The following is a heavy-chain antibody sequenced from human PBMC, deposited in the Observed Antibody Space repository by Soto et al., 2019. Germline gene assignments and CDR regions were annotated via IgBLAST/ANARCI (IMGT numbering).Heavy chain of an antibody. CDR2: ISGYNGDT. D-gene: IGHD2-8*01. Sequence: GASVKVSCKASGYTFTRYGISWVRQAPGQGLEWMGWISGYNGDTKYAQKFQGRVTMTIDTSTTTAYMELRSLTSDDSAVYYCAKNGQPPYYYGMDVWGQGTTVTVSS. J-gene: IGHJ6*02. CDR3: AKNGQPPYYYGMDV. V-gene: IGHV1-18*01. CDR1: GYTFTRYG.